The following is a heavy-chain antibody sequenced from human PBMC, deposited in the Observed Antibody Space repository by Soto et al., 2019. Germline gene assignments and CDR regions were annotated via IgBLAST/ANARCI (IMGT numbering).Heavy chain of an antibody. CDR2: TFHTGYT. Sequence: QVQLQQWGAGLLKPSETLSLTCAVYGGSFSGYYWHWIRQAPGKGLEWIGETFHTGYTNYNPSLRSLFTISVDTSKNQCSLMLSSVTAADTAVYYCARSVPSINCPCDYWGPGILVTVSS. V-gene: IGHV4-34*12. CDR1: GGSFSGYY. D-gene: IGHD1-1*01. CDR3: ARSVPSINCPCDY. J-gene: IGHJ4*02.